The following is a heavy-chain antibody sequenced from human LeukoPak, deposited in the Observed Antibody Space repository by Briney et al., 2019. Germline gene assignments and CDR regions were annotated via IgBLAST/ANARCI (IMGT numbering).Heavy chain of an antibody. J-gene: IGHJ6*03. CDR1: GFTFSSYS. V-gene: IGHV3-30*02. CDR3: ARGGSPYARSYYHYYMDV. Sequence: GGSLRLSCAASGFTFSSYSMNWVRQAPGKGLEWVAFIRFDGTSKYYADSVKGRFTISRDNSQNTVSLQVNNLRTEDTALYYCARGGSPYARSYYHYYMDVWGKGTTVTVSS. D-gene: IGHD6-6*01. CDR2: IRFDGTSK.